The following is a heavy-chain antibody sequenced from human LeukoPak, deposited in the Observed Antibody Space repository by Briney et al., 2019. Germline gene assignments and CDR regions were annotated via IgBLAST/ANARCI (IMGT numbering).Heavy chain of an antibody. Sequence: GGSLRLSCAASGFTFRSYEMNWVRQAPGKGLELVSYISSSGTIYYADSVKGRFTISRDNAKNSLYLHMNSLRAEDTAVYYCARGGYCSGGTCYSYNAFDLWGQGTMVTVSS. J-gene: IGHJ3*01. CDR3: ARGGYCSGGTCYSYNAFDL. V-gene: IGHV3-48*03. CDR1: GFTFRSYE. CDR2: ISSSGTI. D-gene: IGHD2-15*01.